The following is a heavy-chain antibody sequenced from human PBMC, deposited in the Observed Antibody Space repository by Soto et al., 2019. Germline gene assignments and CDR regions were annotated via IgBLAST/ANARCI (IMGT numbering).Heavy chain of an antibody. D-gene: IGHD3-9*01. Sequence: GGSLRLSCAASGFTFSSYGMHWVRQAPGKGLEWVAVIWYDGSNKYYADSVKGRFTISRDNSKNTLYLQMNSLRAEDTAVYYCARDLPSSSPDPHPADYDILTGPTGTGYFDYWGQGTLVTVSS. V-gene: IGHV3-33*01. CDR1: GFTFSSYG. J-gene: IGHJ4*02. CDR2: IWYDGSNK. CDR3: ARDLPSSSPDPHPADYDILTGPTGTGYFDY.